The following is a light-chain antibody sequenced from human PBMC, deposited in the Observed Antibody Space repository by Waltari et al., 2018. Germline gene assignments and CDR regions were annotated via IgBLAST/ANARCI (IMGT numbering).Light chain of an antibody. CDR1: SRDAGGYNY. Sequence: QSALTQPPSASGSPGQSVTISCTGTSRDAGGYNYVSWYRQHPGQAPKLLISEVSKRPSGGPDRFSGAKSGNTASLTVSGLQAEDEADYYGSSYADSNNLVFGGGTKLTVL. V-gene: IGLV2-8*01. CDR2: EVS. CDR3: SSYADSNNLV. J-gene: IGLJ3*02.